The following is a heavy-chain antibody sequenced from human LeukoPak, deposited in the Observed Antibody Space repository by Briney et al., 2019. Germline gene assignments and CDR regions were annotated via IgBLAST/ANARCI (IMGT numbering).Heavy chain of an antibody. CDR2: ISAYNGNT. CDR1: GYTFTSYG. V-gene: IGHV1-18*01. D-gene: IGHD6-13*01. CDR3: ARADGWEAAAGTGGIRFQH. Sequence: ASVKVSCKASGYTFTSYGISWVRQAPGQGLEWMGWISAYNGNTNYAQKLQGRVTMTTDTSTNTAYMELRSLRSDDTAVYYCARADGWEAAAGTGGIRFQHWGQGTLVTVSS. J-gene: IGHJ1*01.